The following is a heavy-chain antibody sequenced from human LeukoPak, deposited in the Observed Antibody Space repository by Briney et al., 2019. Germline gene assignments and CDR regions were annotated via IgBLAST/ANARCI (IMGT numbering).Heavy chain of an antibody. D-gene: IGHD6-6*01. Sequence: SETLSLTCAVYGGSFSGYYWSWIRQPPGKGLEWIGEINHSGSTNYNSSLKSRVTISVDTSKNQFSLKLSSVTAADTAVYYCARGGLAACRRGWFDPWGQGTLVTVSS. J-gene: IGHJ5*02. CDR3: ARGGLAACRRGWFDP. V-gene: IGHV4-34*01. CDR2: INHSGST. CDR1: GGSFSGYY.